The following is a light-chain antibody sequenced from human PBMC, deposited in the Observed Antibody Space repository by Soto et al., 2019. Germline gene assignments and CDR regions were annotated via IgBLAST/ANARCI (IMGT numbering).Light chain of an antibody. V-gene: IGKV2-28*01. CDR3: MQALQTPPT. CDR2: LGS. CDR1: QSLLHSNGYNY. Sequence: EIVMTQAPVSLPVSPGEPASISCRSSQSLLHSNGYNYLDWYLQKPGQSPQLLIFLGSNRASGVPDRCSGSGSGTDFTLKISRVEAEDVGIYYCMQALQTPPTFGQGTKVGFK. J-gene: IGKJ1*01.